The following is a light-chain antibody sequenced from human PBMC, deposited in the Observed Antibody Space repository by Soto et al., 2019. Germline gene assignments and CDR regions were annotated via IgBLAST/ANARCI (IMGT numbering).Light chain of an antibody. V-gene: IGKV1-5*01. CDR2: DAS. Sequence: GDRVTITCRASQSISSWLAWYQQKPGKAPKLLIYDASSLESGVPSRFSGSGSGTEFTLTISSLQPDDFATYCCQQYNSYSPTFGQGTKLDIK. J-gene: IGKJ1*01. CDR3: QQYNSYSPT. CDR1: QSISSW.